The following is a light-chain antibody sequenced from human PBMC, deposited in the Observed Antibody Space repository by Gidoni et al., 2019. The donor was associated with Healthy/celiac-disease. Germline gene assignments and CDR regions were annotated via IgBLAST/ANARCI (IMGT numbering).Light chain of an antibody. CDR1: QNINTY. CDR2: AAA. V-gene: IGKV1-39*01. Sequence: DIQMTQSPSSLSASVGDRVTITCRASQNINTYLSWHQEKPGKAPKLLIYAAASLQSGVPSRFSGSGSGTDFTLTISSLQPEDFATYYCQQAYSTPLSFGGGTKVEIK. CDR3: QQAYSTPLS. J-gene: IGKJ4*01.